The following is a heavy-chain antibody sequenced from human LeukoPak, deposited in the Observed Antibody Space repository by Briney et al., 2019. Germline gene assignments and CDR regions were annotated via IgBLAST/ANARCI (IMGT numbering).Heavy chain of an antibody. D-gene: IGHD3-10*01. CDR3: ATAEDLWFGELNY. CDR2: IIPILGIA. CDR1: GGTFSSYA. V-gene: IGHV1-69*04. Sequence: ASVKVSCKASGGTFSSYAISWVRQAPGQGLEWMGRIIPILGIANYAQKFQGRVTMTEDTSTDTAYMELSSLRSEDTAVYYCATAEDLWFGELNYWGQGTLVTVSS. J-gene: IGHJ4*02.